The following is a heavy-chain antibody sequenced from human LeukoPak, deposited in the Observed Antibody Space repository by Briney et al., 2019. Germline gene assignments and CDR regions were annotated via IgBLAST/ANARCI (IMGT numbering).Heavy chain of an antibody. Sequence: GRSLRLSCAASGVTFSSYAMHWVRQAPGKGLEWVAVISYDGSNKYYADSVKGRLTISRDNSKNTLYLQMNSLRAEDTAVYYCARDLVGDGALALDYWGQGTLVTVSS. J-gene: IGHJ4*02. D-gene: IGHD2-21*02. V-gene: IGHV3-30*04. CDR1: GVTFSSYA. CDR3: ARDLVGDGALALDY. CDR2: ISYDGSNK.